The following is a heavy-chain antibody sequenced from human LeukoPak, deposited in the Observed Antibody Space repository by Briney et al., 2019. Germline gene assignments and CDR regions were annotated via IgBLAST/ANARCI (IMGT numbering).Heavy chain of an antibody. J-gene: IGHJ4*02. D-gene: IGHD1-7*01. V-gene: IGHV1-2*06. Sequence: GASVKVSCKASGYTFTGYYMHLVRQALGQGLEWMGRINPNSGGTNYAQKFQGRVTMTRDTSISTAYMELSRLRSDDTAVYYCAREGGITGTTDYWGQGTLVTVSS. CDR3: AREGGITGTTDY. CDR2: INPNSGGT. CDR1: GYTFTGYY.